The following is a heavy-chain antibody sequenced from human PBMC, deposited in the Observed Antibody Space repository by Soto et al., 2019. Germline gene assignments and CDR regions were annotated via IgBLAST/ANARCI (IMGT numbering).Heavy chain of an antibody. D-gene: IGHD3-10*01. CDR3: ASITMDVGALILATQFDY. CDR2: IYYSGST. Sequence: SETLSLTCTVSGGSISSSSYYWGWIRQPPGKGLEWIGSIYYSGSTYYNPSLKSRVTISVDTSKNQFSLKLSSVTAADTAVYYCASITMDVGALILATQFDYWGQGTLVTVSS. CDR1: GGSISSSSYY. V-gene: IGHV4-39*01. J-gene: IGHJ4*02.